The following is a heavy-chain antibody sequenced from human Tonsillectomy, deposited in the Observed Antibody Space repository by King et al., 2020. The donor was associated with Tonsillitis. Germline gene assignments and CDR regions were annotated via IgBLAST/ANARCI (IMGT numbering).Heavy chain of an antibody. CDR3: AAPVPAAIH. CDR1: GGSFSGDS. V-gene: IGHV4-34*01. J-gene: IGHJ4*02. D-gene: IGHD2-2*01. Sequence: VQLQQWGAGLLKPSETLSLTCAVYGGSFSGDSWSWIRQPPGKGLEWIWEINHSGSTNYNPSLKSRVTISVDTSKNQFSLKLSSWTAADTAVYYCAAPVPAAIHWGQGTLVTVSS. CDR2: INHSGST.